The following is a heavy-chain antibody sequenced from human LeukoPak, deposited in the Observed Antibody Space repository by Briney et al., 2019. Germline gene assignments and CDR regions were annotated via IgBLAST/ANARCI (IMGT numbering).Heavy chain of an antibody. V-gene: IGHV3-74*03. CDR1: GFIFSDYE. D-gene: IGHD1-7*01. J-gene: IGHJ4*02. CDR2: ILADGTTT. Sequence: GGSLRLSCAASGFIFSDYEMYWVRQAPGKGLVWVSRILADGTTTMYADSVKGRFTICRDNAKNTLYLQMNSLRAEDTAAYYCARGNYGFDYWGQGTLVIVSS. CDR3: ARGNYGFDY.